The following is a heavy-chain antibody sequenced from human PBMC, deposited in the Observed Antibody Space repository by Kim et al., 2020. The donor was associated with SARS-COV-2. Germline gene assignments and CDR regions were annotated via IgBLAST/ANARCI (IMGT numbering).Heavy chain of an antibody. D-gene: IGHD3-10*01. CDR2: IIPIFGTA. CDR1: GGTFSSYA. Sequence: SVKVSCKASGGTFSSYAISWVRQAPGQGLEWMGGIIPIFGTANYAQKFQGRVTITADESTSTAYMELSSLRSEDTAVYYCARDLGASGSYYFQTYYYYGMDVWGQGTTVTVSS. J-gene: IGHJ6*02. V-gene: IGHV1-69*13. CDR3: ARDLGASGSYYFQTYYYYGMDV.